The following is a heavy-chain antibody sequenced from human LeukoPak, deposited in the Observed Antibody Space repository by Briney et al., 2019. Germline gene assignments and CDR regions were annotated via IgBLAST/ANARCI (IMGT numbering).Heavy chain of an antibody. CDR3: TRDYEFFSGYYYGMDV. D-gene: IGHD3-10*01. CDR1: GYTFTNYG. J-gene: IGHJ6*02. Sequence: ASVKVSCKASGYTFTNYGISWVRQAPGQGLEWMGWISDYNGNTYYAQNLQGRVTMTTDTTTTTAYMELRSLRSDDTAVYYCTRDYEFFSGYYYGMDVWGQGTTVTVSS. CDR2: ISDYNGNT. V-gene: IGHV1-18*01.